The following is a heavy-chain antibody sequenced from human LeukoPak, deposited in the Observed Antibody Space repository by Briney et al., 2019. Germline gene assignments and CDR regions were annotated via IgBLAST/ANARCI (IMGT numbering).Heavy chain of an antibody. CDR3: ARHDWFDP. CDR1: GFTVSGDY. V-gene: IGHV3-53*01. Sequence: GGSLRLSCAASGFTVSGDYMSWVRQAPGKWLEWVSVIYTGGSTYYADSVKGRFTISRDNSKNTLYLQMNSLRVEDTAVYYCARHDWFDPWGQGTLVTVSS. CDR2: IYTGGST. D-gene: IGHD3-3*01. J-gene: IGHJ5*02.